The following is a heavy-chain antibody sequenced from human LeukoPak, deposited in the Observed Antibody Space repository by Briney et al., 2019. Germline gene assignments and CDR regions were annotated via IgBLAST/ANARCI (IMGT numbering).Heavy chain of an antibody. V-gene: IGHV4-4*07. CDR1: GVSISNYY. Sequence: SETLSLTCTVSGVSISNYYWSWIRQPAGKGLEWIGRIYSSGTTIYNPSLKSRVTMSVDTSKNQFSLKLSSVTAADTAVYFCASGSCGYDPWGQGTLVTVSS. D-gene: IGHD5-12*01. CDR2: IYSSGTT. J-gene: IGHJ5*02. CDR3: ASGSCGYDP.